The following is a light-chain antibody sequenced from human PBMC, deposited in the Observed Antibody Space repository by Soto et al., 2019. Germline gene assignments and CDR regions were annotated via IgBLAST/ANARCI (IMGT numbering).Light chain of an antibody. CDR3: SSFTTSSTLI. Sequence: QSALTQPASVSGSPGQSITISCTGTSSDVGSSNYVSWYQQHPGTAPKLMIYTVSNRPSGVSNRFSGFKSGNTASLTIAGLQAEDEADYYCSSFTTSSTLIFGGGTPLNVL. CDR2: TVS. V-gene: IGLV2-14*01. CDR1: SSDVGSSNY. J-gene: IGLJ2*01.